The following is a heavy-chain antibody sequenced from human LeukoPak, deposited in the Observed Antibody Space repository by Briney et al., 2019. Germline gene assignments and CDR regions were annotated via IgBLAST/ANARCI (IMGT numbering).Heavy chain of an antibody. J-gene: IGHJ4*02. CDR3: AKATDSSGCYALDY. D-gene: IGHD3-22*01. CDR1: GFTFDDYA. V-gene: IGHV3-9*01. CDR2: ISWNSGSI. Sequence: GGSLGLSCAASGFTFDDYAMHWVRQAPGKGLEWVSGISWNSGSIGYADSVKGRFTISRDNAKNSLYLQMNSLRAEDTALYYCAKATDSSGCYALDYWGQGTLVTVSS.